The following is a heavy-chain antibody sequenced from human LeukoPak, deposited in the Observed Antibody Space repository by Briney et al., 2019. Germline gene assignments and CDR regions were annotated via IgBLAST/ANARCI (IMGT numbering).Heavy chain of an antibody. V-gene: IGHV3-21*01. CDR3: ARDPLVNRPEYDAFDI. J-gene: IGHJ3*02. CDR1: GFTFSSYE. Sequence: PGGSLRLSCAASGFTFSSYEMNWVRQAPGKGLEWVSSISSSSSYIYYADSVKGRFTISRDNAKNSLYLQMNSLRAEDTAVYYCARDPLVNRPEYDAFDIWGQGTMVTVSS. CDR2: ISSSSSYI. D-gene: IGHD1-14*01.